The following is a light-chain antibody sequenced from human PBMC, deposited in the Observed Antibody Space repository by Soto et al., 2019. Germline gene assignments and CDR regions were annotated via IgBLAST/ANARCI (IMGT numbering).Light chain of an antibody. CDR3: LHRYNWPLT. J-gene: IGKJ4*01. CDR2: DAS. Sequence: EIVLTQSPATLSLSPVERATLSCRASQSVSSYLAWYQHKPGQAPRLLIYDASNRATGIPARFSGSGSGTDFTLTISRLEPEDFAVYYCLHRYNWPLTFGGGTKVEIK. CDR1: QSVSSY. V-gene: IGKV3-11*01.